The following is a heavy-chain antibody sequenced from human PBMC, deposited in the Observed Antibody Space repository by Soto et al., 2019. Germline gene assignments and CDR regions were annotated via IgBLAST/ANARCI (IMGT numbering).Heavy chain of an antibody. V-gene: IGHV3-7*01. CDR2: INQGGSER. CDR3: VRGGYYNVGPY. J-gene: IGHJ4*02. CDR1: GFTCNTFC. Sequence: PGGSLRLSCAAAGFTCNTFCMDWVRQAPGKGLEWVGNINQGGSERTYADSVRGRFTISRDNAKNSLYLQMNSLRDEDTAVYYWVRGGYYNVGPYWGQGTLVTVSS. D-gene: IGHD3-22*01.